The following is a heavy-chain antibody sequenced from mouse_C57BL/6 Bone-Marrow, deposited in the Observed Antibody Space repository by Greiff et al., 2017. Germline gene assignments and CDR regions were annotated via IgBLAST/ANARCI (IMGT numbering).Heavy chain of an antibody. Sequence: QVQLKQPGAELVKPGASVKLSCKASGYTFTNYWMHWVKQRPGQGLEWIGMMHPNGGSPDYNEKFKSEATLSVDKSSRTAYMELSSLASENTAVYYCAISYDYDDYTMDNGGQGTSVTVSS. J-gene: IGHJ4*01. CDR3: AISYDYDDYTMDN. D-gene: IGHD2-4*01. V-gene: IGHV1-64*01. CDR1: GYTFTNYW. CDR2: MHPNGGSP.